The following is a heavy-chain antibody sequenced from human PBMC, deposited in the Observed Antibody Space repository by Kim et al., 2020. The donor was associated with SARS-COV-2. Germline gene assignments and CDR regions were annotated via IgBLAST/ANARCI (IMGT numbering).Heavy chain of an antibody. CDR2: IIPIFGTA. CDR3: AGLWFRELFPGYYYMDV. J-gene: IGHJ6*03. D-gene: IGHD3-10*01. Sequence: SVKVSCKASGGTFSSYAISWVRQAPGQGLEWMGGIIPIFGTANYAQKFQGRVTITADESTSTAYMELSSLRSEDTAVYYCAGLWFRELFPGYYYMDVWGEGTTFTVSS. CDR1: GGTFSSYA. V-gene: IGHV1-69*13.